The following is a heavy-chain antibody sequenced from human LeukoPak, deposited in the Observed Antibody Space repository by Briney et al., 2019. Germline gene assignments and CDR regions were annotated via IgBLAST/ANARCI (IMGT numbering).Heavy chain of an antibody. CDR2: MNPNSGNT. Sequence: ASVKVSCKASGYTFTSYDINWVRQATGQGLEWMGWMNPNSGNTGYAQKFQGRVTMTRDTSISTAYMELSRLRSDDTAVYYCASGYGTWDDYGDYYYYYYMDVWGKGTTVTVSS. V-gene: IGHV1-8*02. CDR1: GYTFTSYD. D-gene: IGHD4-17*01. CDR3: ASGYGTWDDYGDYYYYYYMDV. J-gene: IGHJ6*03.